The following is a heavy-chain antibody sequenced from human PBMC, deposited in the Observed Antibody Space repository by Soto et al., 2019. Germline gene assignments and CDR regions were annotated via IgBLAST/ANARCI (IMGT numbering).Heavy chain of an antibody. CDR1: GYTFTGYY. Sequence: ASVKVSCKPSGYTFTGYYMHWVRQAPGQGLEWMGWINPNSGGTNYAQKFQGWVTMTRDTSISTAYMELSRLRSDDTAVYYCARSYYDSSGYGYYFDYWGQGTLVTVSS. CDR2: INPNSGGT. D-gene: IGHD3-22*01. J-gene: IGHJ4*02. CDR3: ARSYYDSSGYGYYFDY. V-gene: IGHV1-2*04.